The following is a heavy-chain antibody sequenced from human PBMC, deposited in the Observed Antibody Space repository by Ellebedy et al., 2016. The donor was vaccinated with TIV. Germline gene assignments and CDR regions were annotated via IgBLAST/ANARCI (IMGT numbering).Heavy chain of an antibody. V-gene: IGHV1-2*04. J-gene: IGHJ6*02. CDR3: ARENSGSYPGYYYYGMDV. CDR1: GYTFTGYY. Sequence: ASVKVSXKASGYTFTGYYMHWVRQAPGQGLEWMGWINPNSGGTNYAQKFQGWVTMTRDTSISTAYMELSRLRSDDTAVYYCARENSGSYPGYYYYGMDVWGQGTTVTVSS. D-gene: IGHD1-26*01. CDR2: INPNSGGT.